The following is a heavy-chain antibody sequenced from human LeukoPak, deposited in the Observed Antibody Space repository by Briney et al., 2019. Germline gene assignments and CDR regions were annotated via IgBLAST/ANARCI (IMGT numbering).Heavy chain of an antibody. Sequence: SQTLSLTCAISGDSVSSNSAAWNWIRQSPSRGLEWLGRTYYGSKWYNDYAVSVKSRITINPDTSENQFSLQLNSVTPEDTAVYYCASTLYCSSTSCYSDYWGQGTLVTVSS. CDR1: GDSVSSNSAA. CDR3: ASTLYCSSTSCYSDY. CDR2: TYYGSKWYN. D-gene: IGHD2-2*01. J-gene: IGHJ4*02. V-gene: IGHV6-1*01.